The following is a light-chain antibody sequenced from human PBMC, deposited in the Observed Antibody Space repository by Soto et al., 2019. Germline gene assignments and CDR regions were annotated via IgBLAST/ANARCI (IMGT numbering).Light chain of an antibody. CDR1: QTVFTGSNNKNY. CDR3: HQYFTLPS. CDR2: WAT. Sequence: IVMTQSPASLTVSLGERATINCKSSQTVFTGSNNKNYLAWYQQKPGQAPKLLMYWATARESGVPDRFRGSGFGTDFTLTISSVQAEDVAVYYCHQYFTLPSVGGGTKVEI. V-gene: IGKV4-1*01. J-gene: IGKJ4*01.